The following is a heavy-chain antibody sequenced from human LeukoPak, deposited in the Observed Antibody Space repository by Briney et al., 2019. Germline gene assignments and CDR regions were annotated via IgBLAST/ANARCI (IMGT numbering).Heavy chain of an antibody. CDR1: GFTFSSYG. D-gene: IGHD3-22*01. Sequence: GGSLRLSCAASGFTFSSYGMNWVRQAPGTGLEWVTFIRYDGSNTYYADSVKGRFTISRDNSKNTLYLQMNSLRAEDTALHYCARDRWYSYDSSGSIYYWHKGTLVTVSS. J-gene: IGHJ4*02. CDR3: ARDRWYSYDSSGSIYY. V-gene: IGHV3-30*02. CDR2: IRYDGSNT.